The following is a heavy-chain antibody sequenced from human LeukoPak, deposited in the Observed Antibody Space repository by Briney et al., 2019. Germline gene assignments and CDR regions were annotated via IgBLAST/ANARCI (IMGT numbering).Heavy chain of an antibody. CDR1: GLTFSTYD. J-gene: IGHJ4*02. CDR3: SRVLVGPATIPDY. V-gene: IGHV3-30*04. CDR2: ISFNGGKK. D-gene: IGHD1-26*01. Sequence: GGSLRLSCAASGLTFSTYDMHWVRQAPGKGRVWGAGISFNGGKKSYADSVGARFPISRDSTRYPLDLQMNSLRAEDAAVYYCSRVLVGPATIPDYWGQGTLVTVSS.